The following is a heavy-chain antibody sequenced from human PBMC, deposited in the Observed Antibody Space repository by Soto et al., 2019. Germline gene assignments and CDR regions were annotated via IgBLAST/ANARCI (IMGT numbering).Heavy chain of an antibody. CDR2: IKGDGSDK. V-gene: IGHV3-7*01. Sequence: EVQLVESGGGLVQPGGSLRLSCAGAGFTFSGYWMSWVRQAPGKGLEWVANIKGDGSDKYYMDSVKVRFTISRDNAKNSLYLQMNSLRAEDTAVYYCAREGRGYCASTSCPGIWGQGTLVTVSS. CDR3: AREGRGYCASTSCPGI. J-gene: IGHJ4*02. D-gene: IGHD2-2*01. CDR1: GFTFSGYW.